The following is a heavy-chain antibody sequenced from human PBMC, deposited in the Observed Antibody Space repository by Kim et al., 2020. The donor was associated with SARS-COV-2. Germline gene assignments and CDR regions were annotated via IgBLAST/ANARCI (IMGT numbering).Heavy chain of an antibody. D-gene: IGHD2-2*02. Sequence: SETLSLTCAVYGGSFNGYYWSWIRQPPGKGLEWIGEIDHSGSTNYNPSLKSRVTISADTSKNQFSLKLSSVTAADTAVYFCARGRGSSSSSCYINYWGRGTLVTISS. CDR3: ARGRGSSSSSCYINY. CDR2: IDHSGST. CDR1: GGSFNGYY. J-gene: IGHJ4*02. V-gene: IGHV4-34*01.